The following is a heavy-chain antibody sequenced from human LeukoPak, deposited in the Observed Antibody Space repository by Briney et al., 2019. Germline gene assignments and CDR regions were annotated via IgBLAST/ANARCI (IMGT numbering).Heavy chain of an antibody. CDR2: ISSSGSTI. Sequence: GGSLRLSCAASGFTFSSYSMNWVRQAPGKGLEWVSYISSSGSTIYYADSVKGRFTISRDNAKNSLYLQMNSLRAEDTAVYYCAKGPGLIAAAGTDYFDYWGQGTLVTVSS. D-gene: IGHD6-13*01. CDR1: GFTFSSYS. J-gene: IGHJ4*02. CDR3: AKGPGLIAAAGTDYFDY. V-gene: IGHV3-48*04.